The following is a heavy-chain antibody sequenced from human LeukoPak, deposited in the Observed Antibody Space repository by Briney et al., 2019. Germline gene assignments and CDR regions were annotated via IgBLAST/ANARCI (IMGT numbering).Heavy chain of an antibody. J-gene: IGHJ4*02. D-gene: IGHD3-16*01. CDR3: ARLGEVLDY. Sequence: GESLHISCKGAGYIFTSYFIAWARQVPRKGLEWMGSIYPVDSNTRYSPSFQGQVTISAYNSLSTAYLQWSSLRPSDTAMYYCARLGEVLDYWGQGNLVTVSS. CDR2: IYPVDSNT. CDR1: GYIFTSYF. V-gene: IGHV5-51*01.